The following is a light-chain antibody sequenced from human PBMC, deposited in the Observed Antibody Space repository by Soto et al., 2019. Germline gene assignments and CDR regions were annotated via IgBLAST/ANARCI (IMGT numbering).Light chain of an antibody. CDR2: EVT. CDR3: TSYTGTNTRYV. CDR1: SSDVGGYNY. J-gene: IGLJ1*01. V-gene: IGLV2-14*01. Sequence: QSALTQPASVSGSPGQSITISCTGTSSDVGGYNYVSWYQQHPGKAPKLMIYEVTNRPSGVSDRFSGSKSGNTASLTISGLQAEDEADYYCTSYTGTNTRYVFGTGTKGTVL.